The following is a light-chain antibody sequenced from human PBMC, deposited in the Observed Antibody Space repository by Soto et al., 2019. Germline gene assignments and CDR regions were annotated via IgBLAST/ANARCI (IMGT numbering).Light chain of an antibody. J-gene: IGKJ1*01. CDR1: RSVNSN. Sequence: ETVMTQSPPTLSVSPGESATLSCRASRSVNSNLAWYQQKVGQAPRVLIYGASTRATGIPARFSGSGSGTDFTLTISSLQPDDFATYYCQQYNSYWTFGQGTKV. V-gene: IGKV3D-15*01. CDR2: GAS. CDR3: QQYNSYWT.